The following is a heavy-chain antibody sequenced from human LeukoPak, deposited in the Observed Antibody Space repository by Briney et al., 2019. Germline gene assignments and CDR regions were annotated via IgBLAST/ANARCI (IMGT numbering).Heavy chain of an antibody. CDR3: ARDRFSHSSGYYSDY. CDR2: YSSWST. D-gene: IGHD3-22*01. J-gene: IGHJ4*02. V-gene: IGHV4-31*02. Sequence: YSSWSTYYNPSLKSRVTISVDTSKNQFSLKLSSVTAADTAVYYCARDRFSHSSGYYSDYWGQGTLVTVSS.